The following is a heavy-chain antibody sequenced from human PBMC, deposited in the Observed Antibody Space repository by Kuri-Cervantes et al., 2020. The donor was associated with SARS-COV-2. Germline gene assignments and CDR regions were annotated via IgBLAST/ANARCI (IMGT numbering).Heavy chain of an antibody. CDR3: ARDVGFGYSYGHSYGMDV. CDR1: AGTFGSYA. J-gene: IGHJ6*02. V-gene: IGHV1-69*13. Sequence: SSVTVSCKASAGTFGSYAISWVRQAPGQGLEWMGGIIPIFGTANYAQKFQGRVTITADESTSTAYMELSSLRSEDTAVYYCARDVGFGYSYGHSYGMDVWGQGTTVTVSS. CDR2: IIPIFGTA. D-gene: IGHD5-18*01.